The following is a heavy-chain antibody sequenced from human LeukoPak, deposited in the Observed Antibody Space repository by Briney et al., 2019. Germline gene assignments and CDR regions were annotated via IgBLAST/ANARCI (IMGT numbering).Heavy chain of an antibody. CDR1: GFSFDSYS. CDR3: TKDMIRAIFGQGYYHYYGMDV. J-gene: IGHJ6*02. Sequence: PGGSLRLSCAASGFSFDSYSMNWVRQAPGRGLEWVCFISGDGGSTYYADSVKGRFTVSRDNRKKSLHLQMNSLRPEDTALYYCTKDMIRAIFGQGYYHYYGMDVWGQGTTVTVSS. D-gene: IGHD3-3*01. CDR2: ISGDGGST. V-gene: IGHV3-43*02.